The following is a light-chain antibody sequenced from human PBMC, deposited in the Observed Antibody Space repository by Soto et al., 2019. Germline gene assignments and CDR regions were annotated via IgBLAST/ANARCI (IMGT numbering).Light chain of an antibody. CDR1: QDISNY. J-gene: IGKJ4*01. V-gene: IGKV1-33*01. CDR2: DAS. Sequence: DIQMTQSPSSLSASVGDRVTITCQASQDISNYLNWYQQKPGKAPKLLIYDASNLETGVPSRFSGSGSGTDFTFTISSLQAEDIATYYCQQYDNLPPLIFGGGTKVEIK. CDR3: QQYDNLPPLI.